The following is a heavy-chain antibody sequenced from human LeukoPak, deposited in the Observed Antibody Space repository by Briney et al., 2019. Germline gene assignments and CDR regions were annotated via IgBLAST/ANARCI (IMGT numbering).Heavy chain of an antibody. CDR3: AREVTVAGSFDY. CDR2: IYHSGST. J-gene: IGHJ4*02. V-gene: IGHV4-4*02. CDR1: GGSISSSNW. D-gene: IGHD6-19*01. Sequence: SETLSLTCAVSGGSISSSNWWSWVRQPPGKGLEWIGEIYHSGSTNYNPSLKSRVTISVDTSKNQFSLKLSSVTAADTAVYYCAREVTVAGSFDYWGQGTLVTVSS.